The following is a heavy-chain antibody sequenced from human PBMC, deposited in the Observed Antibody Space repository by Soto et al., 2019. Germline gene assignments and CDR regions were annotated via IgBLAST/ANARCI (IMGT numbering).Heavy chain of an antibody. J-gene: IGHJ4*02. CDR1: GFTFSDYY. CDR2: ISSSSSYT. D-gene: IGHD5-12*01. Sequence: QVQLVESGGGLVKPGGSLRLSCAASGFTFSDYYMSWIRQAPGKGLEWVSYISSSSSYTNYADSVKGRFTISRDNAKNSLYLQMNSLSDEDTAVYYCARDHHRYSGYDYVDYWGQGTLVTVSS. V-gene: IGHV3-11*05. CDR3: ARDHHRYSGYDYVDY.